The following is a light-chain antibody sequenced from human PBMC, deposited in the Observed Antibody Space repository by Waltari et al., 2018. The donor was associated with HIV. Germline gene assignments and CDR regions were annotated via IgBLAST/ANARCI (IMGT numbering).Light chain of an antibody. CDR2: ADR. Sequence: SYEVTQSLSVSVALGQTAKITLGGNLIGTNSVHWYQQQPCQAPVLVIYADRGRPSGVPDRFSGSSSGNTATLTISGVQSGDEADYYCQLWDSSTVIFGGGTKLTVL. J-gene: IGLJ2*01. CDR1: LIGTNS. V-gene: IGLV3-9*01. CDR3: QLWDSSTVI.